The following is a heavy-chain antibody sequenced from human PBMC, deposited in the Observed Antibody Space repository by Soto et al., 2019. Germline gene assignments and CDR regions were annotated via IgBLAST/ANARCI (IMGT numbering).Heavy chain of an antibody. CDR3: ARQSSSGGDY. D-gene: IGHD6-19*01. CDR1: GGSFSGYY. CDR2: INHSGST. V-gene: IGHV4-34*01. J-gene: IGHJ4*02. Sequence: QVQLQQWGAGLLKPSETLSLTCAVYGGSFSGYYWSWIRQPPGKGLEWIGEINHSGSTNYNPSLKSRVTISVDTSQNQFSLKLSSVTAADTAVYYCARQSSSGGDYWGQGTLVTVSS.